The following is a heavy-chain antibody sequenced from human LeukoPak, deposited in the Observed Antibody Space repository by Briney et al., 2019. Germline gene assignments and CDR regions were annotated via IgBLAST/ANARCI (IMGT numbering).Heavy chain of an antibody. CDR2: ISAYNGNT. Sequence: GASVEVSCKASGYTFTSYGISWVRQAPGQGLEWMGWISAYNGNTNYAQKLQGRVTMTTDTSTSTAYMELRSLRSDDTAVYYCARDLPCGGDCYPGDYWGQGTLVTVSS. CDR3: ARDLPCGGDCYPGDY. V-gene: IGHV1-18*01. CDR1: GYTFTSYG. D-gene: IGHD2-21*02. J-gene: IGHJ4*02.